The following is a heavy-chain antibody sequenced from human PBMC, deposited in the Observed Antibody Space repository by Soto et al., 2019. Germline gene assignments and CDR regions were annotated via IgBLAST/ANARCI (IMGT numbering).Heavy chain of an antibody. CDR3: ARLPYSAYNRHFDY. CDR1: RFTFSNFV. J-gene: IGHJ4*02. Sequence: PGGSLSLSCAASRFTFSNFVMGWIRQAPGKGLEWVSYINPTSGHINYADSVKGRFTISRDNARNSLYLQMNSLTADDTAMYYCARLPYSAYNRHFDYWGQGTLVTVSS. D-gene: IGHD4-4*01. CDR2: INPTSGHI. V-gene: IGHV3-11*06.